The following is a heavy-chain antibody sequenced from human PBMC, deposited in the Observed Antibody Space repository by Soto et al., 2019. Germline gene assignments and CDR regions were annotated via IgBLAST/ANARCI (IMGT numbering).Heavy chain of an antibody. CDR2: VNPIVSMS. V-gene: IGHV1-69*02. Sequence: QVQLVQSGAQVKRPGSSVKVSCKASGDTFNFYSINWVRQAPGVGLEWMGRVNPIVSMSNYAQQFQGRVTTTADKHTSTAYMELSSLRSEDTAIYYCASRYGSGNRPFDYWGQGALVAVSS. CDR3: ASRYGSGNRPFDY. D-gene: IGHD3-10*01. J-gene: IGHJ4*02. CDR1: GDTFNFYS.